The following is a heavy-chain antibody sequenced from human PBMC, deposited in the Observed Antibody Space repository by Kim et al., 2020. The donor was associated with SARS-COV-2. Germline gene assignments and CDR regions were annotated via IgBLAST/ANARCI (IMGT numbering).Heavy chain of an antibody. J-gene: IGHJ6*03. D-gene: IGHD4-17*01. Sequence: YAQGFTGRFVFSLDTSVSTAYLQISSLKAEDTAVYYCARTVSDYYYYMDVWGKGTTVTVSS. CDR3: ARTVSDYYYYMDV. V-gene: IGHV7-4-1*02.